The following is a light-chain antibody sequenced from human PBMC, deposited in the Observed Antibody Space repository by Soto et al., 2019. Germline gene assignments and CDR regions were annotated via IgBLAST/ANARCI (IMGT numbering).Light chain of an antibody. J-gene: IGKJ3*01. CDR3: QQYNSYPLT. Sequence: DIQMTQSPSTLSGSVGDRVTITCRASQTISSWLAWYQQKPGKAPKLLIYKASTLKSGVPSRFSGSGSGTEFTLTISSLQPDDFATYYCQQYNSYPLTFGPGTKVDN. CDR2: KAS. V-gene: IGKV1-5*03. CDR1: QTISSW.